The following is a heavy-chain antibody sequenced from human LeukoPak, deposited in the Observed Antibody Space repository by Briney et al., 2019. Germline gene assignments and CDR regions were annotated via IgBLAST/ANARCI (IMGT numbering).Heavy chain of an antibody. CDR3: ARDSASIAAAVYWFFDL. Sequence: GGSLRLSCAASGFNFNTYAMNWVRQAPGKELEWVAVIWYDGSTEYYADSVKGRFTTSRDNSKNTLYLQMNSLRVEDSAVYYCARDSASIAAAVYWFFDLWGRGTLVTVSS. D-gene: IGHD6-25*01. J-gene: IGHJ2*01. CDR2: IWYDGSTE. V-gene: IGHV3-33*01. CDR1: GFNFNTYA.